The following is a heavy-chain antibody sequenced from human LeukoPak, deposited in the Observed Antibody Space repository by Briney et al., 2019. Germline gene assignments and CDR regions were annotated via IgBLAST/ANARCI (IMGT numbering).Heavy chain of an antibody. J-gene: IGHJ4*02. Sequence: SETLSLTCAVSGGSISSSSSNCWTWVRQPPGKGLEWIGEIYHSGATNYNPSLKSRVTMLLDKSKNQFSLNLNSVTAADTAIYYCARNGGNSDFDYWGQGTLVTVSS. D-gene: IGHD4-23*01. CDR3: ARNGGNSDFDY. CDR1: GGSISSSSSNC. V-gene: IGHV4-4*02. CDR2: IYHSGAT.